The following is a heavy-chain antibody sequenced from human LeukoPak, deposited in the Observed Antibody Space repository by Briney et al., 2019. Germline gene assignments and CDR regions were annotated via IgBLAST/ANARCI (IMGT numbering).Heavy chain of an antibody. CDR3: AKDMNSYGSGSSYNPWGPFDS. V-gene: IGHV3-9*01. Sequence: GGSLRLSCAASGVTFDNYAMRWVRQAPGKGLEWVSDIYWSSGTTGFADSVKGRFNVSRDNAENSLYLEMNSLKPEDTAFYVCAKDMNSYGSGSSYNPWGPFDSWGQGALVTVSS. D-gene: IGHD3-10*01. CDR2: IYWSSGTT. J-gene: IGHJ4*02. CDR1: GVTFDNYA.